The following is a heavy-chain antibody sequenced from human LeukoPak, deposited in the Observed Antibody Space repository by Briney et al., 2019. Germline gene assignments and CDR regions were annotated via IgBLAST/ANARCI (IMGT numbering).Heavy chain of an antibody. CDR1: GFTFSDYW. CDR2: VSSSSSYI. Sequence: GGSLRLSCAASGFTFSDYWMSWVRQAPGKGLEWVSSVSSSSSYIYYADSLKGRITISRDNAKNSLFLQMNSLRAEDTAVYYCARDQYVDMDYYSMDVWGQGTTVTVSS. V-gene: IGHV3-21*01. J-gene: IGHJ6*02. CDR3: ARDQYVDMDYYSMDV. D-gene: IGHD3-10*02.